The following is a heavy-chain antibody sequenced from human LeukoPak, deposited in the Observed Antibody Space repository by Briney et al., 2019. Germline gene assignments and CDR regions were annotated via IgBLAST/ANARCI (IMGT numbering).Heavy chain of an antibody. D-gene: IGHD2-15*01. CDR2: MNPNSGNT. J-gene: IGHJ5*02. Sequence: ASVKVSCKASGYTFTSYDINWVRQATGQGLEWMGWMNPNSGNTGYAQKFQGRVTITRNTSISTAYMELSSLRSEDTAAYYCASDRGLNWFDPWGQGTLVTVSS. CDR1: GYTFTSYD. V-gene: IGHV1-8*03. CDR3: ASDRGLNWFDP.